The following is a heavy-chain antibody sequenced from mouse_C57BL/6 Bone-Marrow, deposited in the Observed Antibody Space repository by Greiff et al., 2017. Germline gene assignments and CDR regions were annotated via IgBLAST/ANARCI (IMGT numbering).Heavy chain of an antibody. D-gene: IGHD3-1*01. V-gene: IGHV1-50*01. CDR3: ARPFGWYFDV. Sequence: QVQLQQPGAELVKPGASVKLSCKASGYTFTSYWMQWVKQRPGQGLEWIGEIDPSDSYTNSNPKFKGKATLTVDPSSSTAYMQLSRLTSEDSAVYYCARPFGWYFDVWGTGTTVTVSS. CDR1: GYTFTSYW. J-gene: IGHJ1*03. CDR2: IDPSDSYT.